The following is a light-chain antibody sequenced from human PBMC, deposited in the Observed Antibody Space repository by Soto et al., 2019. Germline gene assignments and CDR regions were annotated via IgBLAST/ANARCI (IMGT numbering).Light chain of an antibody. CDR2: DAS. J-gene: IGKJ4*01. V-gene: IGKV1-33*01. Sequence: IQLTQSPSSLSASVGDTVTVTCQASHDISNYLNWYQQKPGKPPKLLIYDASDLETGVPSRFSGSGFGTHFTFTISSLQPEDFGTYSCQQYHTLPLTFGGGTKVDI. CDR3: QQYHTLPLT. CDR1: HDISNY.